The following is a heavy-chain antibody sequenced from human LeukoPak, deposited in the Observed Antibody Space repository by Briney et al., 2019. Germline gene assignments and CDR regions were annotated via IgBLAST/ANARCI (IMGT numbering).Heavy chain of an antibody. D-gene: IGHD6-13*01. CDR1: GGSISGYY. Sequence: PSETPSLTCTVSGGSISGYYWSWIRQPAGKGLEWIGRIYTSGSTNYNPSLKSRVTMSVDTSKNQFSLKLSSVTAADTAVYHCARVLSIAAAGMDLWGQGTTVTVSS. CDR2: IYTSGST. J-gene: IGHJ6*02. V-gene: IGHV4-4*07. CDR3: ARVLSIAAAGMDL.